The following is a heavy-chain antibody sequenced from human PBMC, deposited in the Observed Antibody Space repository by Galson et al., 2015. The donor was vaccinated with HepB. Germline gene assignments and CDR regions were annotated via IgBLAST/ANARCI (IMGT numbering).Heavy chain of an antibody. Sequence: SLRLSCAASGFTFSSYAMHWVRQAPGKGLEWVAVISYDGSNKYYADSVKGRFTISRDNSKNTLYLQMNSLRAEDTAVYYCARDSVEPPSYCSGGSCYSMFDYWGQGTLVTVSS. CDR3: ARDSVEPPSYCSGGSCYSMFDY. CDR2: ISYDGSNK. CDR1: GFTFSSYA. V-gene: IGHV3-30*04. D-gene: IGHD2-15*01. J-gene: IGHJ4*02.